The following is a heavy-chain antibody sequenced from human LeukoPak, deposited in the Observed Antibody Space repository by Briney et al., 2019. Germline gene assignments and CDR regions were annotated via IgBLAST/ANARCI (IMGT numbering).Heavy chain of an antibody. D-gene: IGHD6-19*01. CDR3: ARPAHSSGWYPLWYFDL. Sequence: PSQTLSLTCAVSGGSISSGGYSWSWIRQPPGQGLEWIGSIYYSGSTYYNPSLKSRVTISVDTSKNQFSLKLSSVTAADTAVYYCARPAHSSGWYPLWYFDLWGRGTLVTVSS. J-gene: IGHJ2*01. V-gene: IGHV4-30-2*03. CDR2: IYYSGST. CDR1: GGSISSGGYS.